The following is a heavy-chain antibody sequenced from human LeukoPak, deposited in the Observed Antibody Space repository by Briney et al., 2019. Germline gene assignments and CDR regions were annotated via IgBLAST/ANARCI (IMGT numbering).Heavy chain of an antibody. D-gene: IGHD6-19*01. V-gene: IGHV1-2*02. CDR2: INPNSGGT. CDR3: ARLIAVAGFAFDY. CDR1: GYTFTGYY. J-gene: IGHJ4*02. Sequence: ASVKVSCKASGYTFTGYYMHWVRQAPGQGLASMGWINPNSGGTNYAQKFQGRVTMTRDTSISTAYMELSRLRSDDTAVYYCARLIAVAGFAFDYWGQGTLVTVSS.